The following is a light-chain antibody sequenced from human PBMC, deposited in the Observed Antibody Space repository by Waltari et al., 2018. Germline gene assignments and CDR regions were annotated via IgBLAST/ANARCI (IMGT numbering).Light chain of an antibody. J-gene: IGLJ3*02. CDR1: SGHRSYA. V-gene: IGLV4-69*01. CDR2: VNSECSH. CDR3: QTGGFGIWV. Sequence: QLLLTQSPSASASLGASVKLTCTLSSGHRSYAIAWHPQQPDKGPRYLMKVNSECSHIKGDGIPDRFSGSSSGAERYLTIPSLQSEDEADYYCQTGGFGIWVFGGGTKLTVL.